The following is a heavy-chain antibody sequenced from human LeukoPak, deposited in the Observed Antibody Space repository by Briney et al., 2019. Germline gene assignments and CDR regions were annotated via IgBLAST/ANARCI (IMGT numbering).Heavy chain of an antibody. Sequence: PGRSLRLSCAASGFTFSSYGMHWVRQAPGKGLEWVAVIWYDGSNKYYADSVKGRFTISRDNSNNTVYLHMNSLKAEDTALYYCVRDRNNNYFDYWGQGTLLTVSS. CDR1: GFTFSSYG. V-gene: IGHV3-33*01. CDR2: IWYDGSNK. J-gene: IGHJ4*02. D-gene: IGHD1-14*01. CDR3: VRDRNNNYFDY.